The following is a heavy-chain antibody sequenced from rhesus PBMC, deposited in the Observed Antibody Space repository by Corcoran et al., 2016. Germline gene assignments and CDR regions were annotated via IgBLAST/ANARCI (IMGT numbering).Heavy chain of an antibody. D-gene: IGHD1-38*01. CDR1: GFSLSTSGMG. CDR3: ARRGSIWSGLVS. V-gene: IGHV2-1*01. Sequence: QVTLKEPGPALVKPTQTLPLTLSFSGFSLSTSGMGVGGIGKPPWKTLEWLAHFIWEYVNRSTPSLDSRLTISNDTSKNQVVLTLTNMDPVDTTTYYCARRGSIWSGLVSVGQGVVVTVSS. J-gene: IGHJ6*01. CDR2: FIWEYVN.